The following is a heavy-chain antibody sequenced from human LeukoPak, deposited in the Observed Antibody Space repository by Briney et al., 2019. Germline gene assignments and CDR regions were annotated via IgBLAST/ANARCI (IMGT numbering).Heavy chain of an antibody. J-gene: IGHJ4*02. V-gene: IGHV3-64*01. D-gene: IGHD4-17*01. CDR2: ISNYGDST. CDR1: GFTFSNYA. Sequence: GGSLRLSCAASGFTFSNYAMHWVRQAPGKGLEYVSAISNYGDSTYYANSVRGRFTISRDNSKNTLYLQMGSLRAEDMAVYYCARELYGDSYTYYFDYWGQGTLVTVSS. CDR3: ARELYGDSYTYYFDY.